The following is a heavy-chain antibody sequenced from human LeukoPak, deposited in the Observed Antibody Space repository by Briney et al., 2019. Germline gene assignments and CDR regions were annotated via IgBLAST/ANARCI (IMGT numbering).Heavy chain of an antibody. D-gene: IGHD4-17*01. CDR2: IYYSGST. CDR3: ARHIAGYGDYVRAFDI. CDR1: GGSISSYY. Sequence: PSETLSLTCTVSGGSISSYYWSWIRQPPGKGLEWIGYIYYSGSTNYNPSLKSRVTISVDTSKNQFSLKLSSVTAADTAVYYCARHIAGYGDYVRAFDIRGQGTMVTVSS. J-gene: IGHJ3*02. V-gene: IGHV4-59*08.